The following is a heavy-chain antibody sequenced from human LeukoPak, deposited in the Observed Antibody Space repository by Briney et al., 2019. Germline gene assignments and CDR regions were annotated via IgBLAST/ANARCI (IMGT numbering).Heavy chain of an antibody. J-gene: IGHJ4*02. Sequence: GGSLRLSCAASGFTFSSYSMNWVRQAPGKGLEWVSSISSSSSYIYYADSVKGRFTISRDNAKNSLYLQMNSLRAEDTAVYYCARSEGNIAVAAYYFDYRGQGTLVTVSS. D-gene: IGHD6-19*01. CDR2: ISSSSSYI. CDR3: ARSEGNIAVAAYYFDY. CDR1: GFTFSSYS. V-gene: IGHV3-21*01.